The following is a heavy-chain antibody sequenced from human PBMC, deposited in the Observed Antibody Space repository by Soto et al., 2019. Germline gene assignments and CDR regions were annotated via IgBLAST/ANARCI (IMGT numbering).Heavy chain of an antibody. J-gene: IGHJ4*02. V-gene: IGHV3-23*01. D-gene: IGHD2-21*02. CDR2: IDEGNSA. Sequence: EVRLLESGGGSEQPGGSLRLSCAASGFNFRTYAMYWVRQAPGKGLEWVSAIDEGNSAYYADSVKGRFIISRDNSRNTLYLQMDGLRVEDTAIYFCTKRPMCAGDCWYFDDWGQGILVTVSS. CDR1: GFNFRTYA. CDR3: TKRPMCAGDCWYFDD.